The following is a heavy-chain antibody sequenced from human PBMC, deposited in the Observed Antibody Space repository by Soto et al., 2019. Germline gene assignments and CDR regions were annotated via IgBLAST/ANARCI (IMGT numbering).Heavy chain of an antibody. V-gene: IGHV3-30-3*01. CDR2: ISYDGSNK. D-gene: IGHD5-18*01. Sequence: QVQLVESGGGVVQPGRSLRLSCAASGFTFSSYAMHWVRQAPGKGLEWVAVISYDGSNKYYADSVKGRFTISRDNSKNTLYLQMNSLRAEDTAVYYCAKGTTAMVTGGYFDYWGQGTLVTASS. CDR1: GFTFSSYA. CDR3: AKGTTAMVTGGYFDY. J-gene: IGHJ4*02.